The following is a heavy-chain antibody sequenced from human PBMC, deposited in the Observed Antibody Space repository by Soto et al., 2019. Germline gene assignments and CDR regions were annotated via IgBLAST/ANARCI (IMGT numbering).Heavy chain of an antibody. D-gene: IGHD3-3*01. CDR3: ASERAVPSWSDP. V-gene: IGHV4-4*07. CDR1: GGSVSSNY. Sequence: PSGTLSLSCTASGGSVSSNYRRWIRQWAGKGLEWIGRTYTSRTTDYDPSLRGRVTISVDTSKNQFSPKRTSVTAADTAVYYCASERAVPSWSDPWAPGIRVTV. J-gene: IGHJ5*02. CDR2: TYTSRTT.